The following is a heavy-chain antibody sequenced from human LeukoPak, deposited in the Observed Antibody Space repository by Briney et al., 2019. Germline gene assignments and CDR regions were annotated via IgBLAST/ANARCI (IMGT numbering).Heavy chain of an antibody. CDR1: GFTFSSYA. D-gene: IGHD2-15*01. CDR2: ISGSGGST. CDR3: AKDKSVVVAATESYFDY. J-gene: IGHJ4*02. Sequence: GGSLRLSCAASGFTFSSYAMSWVRQAPGKGLEWVSDISGSGGSTYYADSVKGRFTISRDNSKNTLYLQMNSLRAEDTAVYYCAKDKSVVVAATESYFDYWGQGTLVTVSS. V-gene: IGHV3-23*01.